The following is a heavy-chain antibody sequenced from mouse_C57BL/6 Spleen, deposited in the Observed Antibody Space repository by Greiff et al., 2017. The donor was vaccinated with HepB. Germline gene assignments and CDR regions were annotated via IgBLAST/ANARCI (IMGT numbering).Heavy chain of an antibody. J-gene: IGHJ4*01. V-gene: IGHV1-61*01. D-gene: IGHD2-3*01. CDR2: IYPSDSET. CDR1: GYTFTSYW. CDR3: ARSPDGYYAMDY. Sequence: VQLQQPGAELVRPGSSVKLSCKASGYTFTSYWMDWVKQRPGQGLEWIGNIYPSDSETHYNQKFKDKATLTVDKSSSTAYMQLSSLTSEDSAVYYCARSPDGYYAMDYWGQGTSVTVSS.